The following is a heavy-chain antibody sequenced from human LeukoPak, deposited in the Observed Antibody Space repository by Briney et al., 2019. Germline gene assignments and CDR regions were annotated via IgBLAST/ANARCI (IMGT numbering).Heavy chain of an antibody. CDR1: GYTFRNYG. V-gene: IGHV1-18*01. Sequence: ASVKVSCKASGYTFRNYGISWVRQAPGQGLEWMGCVSAYNGDTHYAQKLQGRVTMTTDTSTSTAYMELRSLRSDDTAVYYRARDPSNTSGYQIYFDYWGQGTLVTVSS. D-gene: IGHD3-3*01. CDR2: VSAYNGDT. CDR3: ARDPSNTSGYQIYFDY. J-gene: IGHJ4*02.